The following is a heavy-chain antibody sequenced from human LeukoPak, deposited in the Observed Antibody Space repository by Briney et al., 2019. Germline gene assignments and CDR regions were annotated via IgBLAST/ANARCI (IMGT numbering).Heavy chain of an antibody. V-gene: IGHV4-38-2*02. J-gene: IGHJ2*01. CDR1: GYSIAHGFF. CDR2: LYHSGTT. CDR3: ARVEVPRDINDWYFDL. D-gene: IGHD2-15*01. Sequence: SETLSLTCTVSGYSIAHGFFWAWIRQPPGGGLEWIGSLYHSGTTYYNTSLKSRISTSVNTSKNQFSLKLRLVTAADTAVYYCARVEVPRDINDWYFDLWGRGTLVTVSS.